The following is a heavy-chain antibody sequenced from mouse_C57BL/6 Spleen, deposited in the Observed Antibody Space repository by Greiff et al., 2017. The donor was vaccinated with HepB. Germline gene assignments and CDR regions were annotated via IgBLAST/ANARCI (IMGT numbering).Heavy chain of an antibody. CDR2: IYPGDGDT. V-gene: IGHV1-82*01. J-gene: IGHJ3*01. CDR1: GYAFSSSW. D-gene: IGHD2-5*01. CDR3: APYYRNYEWFAD. Sequence: QVQLQQSGPELVKPGASVKISCKASGYAFSSSWMNWVKQRPGKGLEWIGRIYPGDGDTNYNGKFKGKATLTADKSSSTAYMKLSSLTSEDSAVDFCAPYYRNYEWFADWGQGTLVTVSA.